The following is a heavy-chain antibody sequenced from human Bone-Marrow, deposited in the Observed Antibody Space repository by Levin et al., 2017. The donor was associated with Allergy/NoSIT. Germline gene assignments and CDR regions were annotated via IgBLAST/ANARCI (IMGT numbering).Heavy chain of an antibody. CDR1: GFSFNDDW. Sequence: HGESLKISCAASGFSFNDDWASWVRQAPGKGPEWLGLIRSEDDGGTADYAAAVKDRFVISTDASKTTLFLQMTSLRAEDTAVYYCTTGSCGGGSCYRWYFDRWGRGTLVTVSS. V-gene: IGHV3-15*01. D-gene: IGHD2-21*01. CDR3: TTGSCGGGSCYRWYFDR. J-gene: IGHJ2*01. CDR2: IRSEDDGGTA.